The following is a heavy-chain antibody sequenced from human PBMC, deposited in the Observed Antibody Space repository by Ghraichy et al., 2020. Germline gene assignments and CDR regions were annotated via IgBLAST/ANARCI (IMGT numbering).Heavy chain of an antibody. CDR1: GGSFSGYY. D-gene: IGHD6-13*01. CDR3: ARDWWGSSWYLRGMNWFDP. J-gene: IGHJ5*02. CDR2: INHSGST. Sequence: SETLSLTCAVYGGSFSGYYWSWIRQPPGKGLEWIGEINHSGSTNYNPSLKSRVTISVDTSKNQFSLKLSSVTAADTAVYYCARDWWGSSWYLRGMNWFDPWGQGTLVTVSS. V-gene: IGHV4-34*01.